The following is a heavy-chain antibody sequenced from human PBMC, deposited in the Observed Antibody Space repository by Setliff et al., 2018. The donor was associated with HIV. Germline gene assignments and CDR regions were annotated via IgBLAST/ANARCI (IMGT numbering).Heavy chain of an antibody. D-gene: IGHD6-19*01. CDR2: ISGSGDST. V-gene: IGHV3-23*01. J-gene: IGHJ2*01. Sequence: PGGSLRLSCAASGFTFSSYAITWVRQAPGKGLEWVSAISGSGDSTFYADSVQGRYTISRDNNKNTLYLQMNSLRAEDTAVYYCARDPTWGSGWYLDLWGRGTLVTVSS. CDR3: ARDPTWGSGWYLDL. CDR1: GFTFSSYA.